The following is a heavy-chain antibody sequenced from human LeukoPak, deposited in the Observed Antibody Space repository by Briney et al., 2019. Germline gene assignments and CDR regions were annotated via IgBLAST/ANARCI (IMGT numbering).Heavy chain of an antibody. CDR1: GGSISSGGYY. V-gene: IGHV4-31*03. D-gene: IGHD4-17*01. J-gene: IGHJ4*02. CDR3: ARARDGDPTGFDY. CDR2: IYYSGST. Sequence: SETLSLTCTVSGGSISSGGYYWSWIRQHPGKGLEWIGYIYYSGSTYYNPSLKSRVTISVDTSKNQFSLKLSSVTAADTAVYYCARARDGDPTGFDYWGQGTLSPSPQ.